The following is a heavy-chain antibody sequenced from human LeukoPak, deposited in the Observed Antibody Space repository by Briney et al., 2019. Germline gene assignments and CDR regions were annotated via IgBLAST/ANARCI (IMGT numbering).Heavy chain of an antibody. CDR1: GYTFTSYG. CDR3: AYNEYSSSWIDY. J-gene: IGHJ4*02. D-gene: IGHD6-6*01. CDR2: ISAYNGST. Sequence: ASVKVSCKASGYTFTSYGISWVRQAPGQELEWMGWISAYNGSTNYAQKLQGRVTMTTDTSTSTAYMELRSLRSDDTAVYYCAYNEYSSSWIDYWGQGTLVTVSS. V-gene: IGHV1-18*01.